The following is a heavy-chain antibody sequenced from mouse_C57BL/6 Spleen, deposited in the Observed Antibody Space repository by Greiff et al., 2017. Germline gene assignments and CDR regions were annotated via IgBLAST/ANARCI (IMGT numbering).Heavy chain of an antibody. Sequence: EVQLQESGPGLVKPSQSLSLTCSVTGYSITSGYYWNWIRQFPGNKLEWMGYISYDGSNNYNPSLKNRISITRDTSKNPFFLKLNSVTTEDTATYYCARGGNGARGSYYYAMDDWGQGTSVTVAS. CDR3: ARGGNGARGSYYYAMDD. J-gene: IGHJ4*01. V-gene: IGHV3-6*01. CDR1: GYSITSGYY. CDR2: ISYDGSN.